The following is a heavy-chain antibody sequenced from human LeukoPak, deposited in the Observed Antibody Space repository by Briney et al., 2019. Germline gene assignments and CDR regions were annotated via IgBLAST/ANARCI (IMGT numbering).Heavy chain of an antibody. CDR3: ARGDRLLWFRELSA. CDR1: GGSFSGYY. Sequence: SETLSLTCAVYGGSFSGYYWSWIRQPPGKGLEWIGEINHSGSTNYNPSLKSRVTISVDTSKNQFSLKLSSVTAADPAVYYCARGDRLLWFRELSAWSQGTLVTVSS. CDR2: INHSGST. J-gene: IGHJ4*02. D-gene: IGHD3-10*01. V-gene: IGHV4-34*01.